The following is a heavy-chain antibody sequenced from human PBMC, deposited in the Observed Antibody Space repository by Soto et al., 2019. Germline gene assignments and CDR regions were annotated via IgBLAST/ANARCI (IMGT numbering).Heavy chain of an antibody. J-gene: IGHJ5*02. CDR3: AKSDWFDP. CDR1: GFTLGSSW. V-gene: IGHV3-74*03. Sequence: VQLVESGGGLVQPGGSLRLSCAASGFTLGSSWMHWVRQAPGKGLVWVSRVKSDGSSATYADSVKGRFTISRDNAKDTLYLQMNGLRVEDTAVYYCAKSDWFDPWGQGTLVTVSS. CDR2: VKSDGSSA.